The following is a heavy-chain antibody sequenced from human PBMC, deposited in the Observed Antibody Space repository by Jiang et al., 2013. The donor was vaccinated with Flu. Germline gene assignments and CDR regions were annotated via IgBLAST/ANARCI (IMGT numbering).Heavy chain of an antibody. Sequence: GSGLVKPSQTLSLTCTVSGGSISSGGYYWSWIRQHPGKGLEWIGYIYYSGSTYYNPSLKSRVTISVDTSKNQFSLKLSSVTAADTAVYYCARDQMATICDAFDIWGQGTMVTVSS. CDR2: IYYSGST. J-gene: IGHJ3*02. CDR1: GGSISSGGYY. D-gene: IGHD5-24*01. V-gene: IGHV4-31*03. CDR3: ARDQMATICDAFDI.